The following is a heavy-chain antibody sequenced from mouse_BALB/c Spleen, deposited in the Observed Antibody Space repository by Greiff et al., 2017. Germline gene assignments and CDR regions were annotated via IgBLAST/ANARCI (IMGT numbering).Heavy chain of an antibody. J-gene: IGHJ4*01. Sequence: EVKLMESGGGLVKPGGSLKLSCAASGFTFSSYTMSWVRQTPEKRLEWVATISSGGSYTYYPDSVKGRFTISRDNAKNTLYLQMSSLKSEDTAMYYCTRVNYDYDYYAMDYWGQGTSVTVSS. CDR1: GFTFSSYT. V-gene: IGHV5-6-4*01. CDR3: TRVNYDYDYYAMDY. D-gene: IGHD2-4*01. CDR2: ISSGGSYT.